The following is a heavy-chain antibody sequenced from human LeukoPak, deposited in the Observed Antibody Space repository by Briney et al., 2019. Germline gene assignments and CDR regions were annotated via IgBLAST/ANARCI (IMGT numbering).Heavy chain of an antibody. J-gene: IGHJ3*02. Sequence: GSLRLSCAASGFTFSSYSMNWVRQAPGKGLEWVSSISSSSSYIYYAGSVKGRFTISRDNAKNSLYLQMNSLRAEDTAVYYCARAYCGGDCNDAFDIWGQGTMVTVSS. CDR1: GFTFSSYS. D-gene: IGHD2-21*02. V-gene: IGHV3-21*01. CDR3: ARAYCGGDCNDAFDI. CDR2: ISSSSSYI.